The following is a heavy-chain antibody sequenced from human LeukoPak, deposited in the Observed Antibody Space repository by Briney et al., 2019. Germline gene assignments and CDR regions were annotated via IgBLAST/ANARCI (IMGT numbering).Heavy chain of an antibody. CDR2: IYYSGST. Sequence: SETLSLTCTVSGGSISSYYWSWIRQPPGKGLEWIGYIYYSGSTNYNPSLKSRVTISVDTSKNQFSLKLSSVTAADTAVYYCARVDTAMVTQGTGVFDYWGQGTLVTVSS. J-gene: IGHJ4*02. D-gene: IGHD5-18*01. CDR3: ARVDTAMVTQGTGVFDY. V-gene: IGHV4-59*01. CDR1: GGSISSYY.